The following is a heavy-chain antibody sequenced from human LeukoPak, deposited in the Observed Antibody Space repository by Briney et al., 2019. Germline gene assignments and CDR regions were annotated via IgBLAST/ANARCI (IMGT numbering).Heavy chain of an antibody. Sequence: GGSLRLSCAASGFTISGFWLHWVRQVPGEGLVWVARMNSAGTTINYADSVKGRFTISRDNVRNTLHLQMNNLSLEDTAVYFCIREVQVRASASLGLWGRGTLVTVS. CDR2: MNSAGTTI. CDR3: IREVQVRASASLGL. D-gene: IGHD1-1*01. J-gene: IGHJ4*01. CDR1: GFTISGFW. V-gene: IGHV3-74*01.